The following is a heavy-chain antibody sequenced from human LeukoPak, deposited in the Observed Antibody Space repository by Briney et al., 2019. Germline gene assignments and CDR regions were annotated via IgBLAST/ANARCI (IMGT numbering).Heavy chain of an antibody. D-gene: IGHD6-19*01. CDR1: GDSVSSNSAA. J-gene: IGHJ3*02. CDR2: TYYRSKWYN. CDR3: ATQQWGLATGYSSGWYAFDI. V-gene: IGHV6-1*01. Sequence: PSQTLSLTCAISGDSVSSNSAAWNWIRQSPSRGLEWLGRTYYRSKWYNDYAVSVKSRITINPDTSKNQFSLQLNSVTPEDTAVYYCATQQWGLATGYSSGWYAFDIWGQGTMVTVSS.